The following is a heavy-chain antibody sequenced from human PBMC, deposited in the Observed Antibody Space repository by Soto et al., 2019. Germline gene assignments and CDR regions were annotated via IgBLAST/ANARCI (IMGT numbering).Heavy chain of an antibody. J-gene: IGHJ4*02. Sequence: PGGSLRLSCTASGFTFGDYAMSWFRQAPGKGLEWVGFIRSKAYGGATEYAASVKGRFTISRDDSKSIAYLQMNSLKTEDTAVYYCLTYYDFWSGYTKDYWGQGTLVTVSS. CDR3: LTYYDFWSGYTKDY. V-gene: IGHV3-49*03. CDR2: IRSKAYGGAT. CDR1: GFTFGDYA. D-gene: IGHD3-3*01.